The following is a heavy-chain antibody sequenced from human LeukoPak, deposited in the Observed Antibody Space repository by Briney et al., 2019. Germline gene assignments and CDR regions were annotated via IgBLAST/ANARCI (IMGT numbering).Heavy chain of an antibody. V-gene: IGHV3-21*01. D-gene: IGHD4-17*01. CDR1: GFTFSTYS. CDR2: ISGSSRYI. J-gene: IGHJ4*02. Sequence: GGSLRLSCVASGFTFSTYSMNWVRQAPGKGLEWVSTISGSSRYIYFADSVRGRFTISRDNAKNSLYLQMSNLRAEDTAVYYCARRLNHVDYGSDCWGQGTLVTVSS. CDR3: ARRLNHVDYGSDC.